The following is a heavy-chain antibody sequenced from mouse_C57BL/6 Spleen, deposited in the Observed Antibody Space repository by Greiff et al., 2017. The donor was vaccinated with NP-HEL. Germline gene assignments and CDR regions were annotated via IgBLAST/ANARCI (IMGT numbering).Heavy chain of an antibody. Sequence: VQLQESGAELVRPGASVTLSCKASGYTFTDYEMHWVKQTPVHGLEWIGAIDPETGGTAYNQKFKGKAILTADKSSSTAYMELRSLTSEDSAVYYCTRWGYYYGSSYDDYWGQGTTLTVSS. CDR1: GYTFTDYE. CDR2: IDPETGGT. D-gene: IGHD1-1*01. V-gene: IGHV1-15*01. J-gene: IGHJ2*01. CDR3: TRWGYYYGSSYDDY.